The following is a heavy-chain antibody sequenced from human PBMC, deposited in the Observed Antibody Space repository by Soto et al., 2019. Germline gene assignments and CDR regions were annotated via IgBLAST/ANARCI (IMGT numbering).Heavy chain of an antibody. J-gene: IGHJ5*02. CDR2: ISSGGST. D-gene: IGHD3-16*01. V-gene: IGHV3-23*01. CDR1: GFTFSSYA. CDR3: AKGPYISRTPYNWFDP. Sequence: PGGSLRLSCAASGFTFSSYAMNWVRQAPGKGLEWVSTISSGGSTYYADSVKGRFTISRDNSKNTLYLQMDSLRAEDTAVYYCAKGPYISRTPYNWFDPSGQGTLVTVSS.